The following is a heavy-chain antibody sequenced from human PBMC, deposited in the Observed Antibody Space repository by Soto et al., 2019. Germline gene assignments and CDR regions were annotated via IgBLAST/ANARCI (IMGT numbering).Heavy chain of an antibody. V-gene: IGHV1-24*01. D-gene: IGHD1-1*01. Sequence: QVQLVQSGAEVKKPGASVKVSCKVFGYTLSEFSLHWVRQAPRKGLEWMGGFDPEDGETTYAQKFQGRLTMTEDTSAETSYMELTRLRFEDTAMYYCVRVKRQGGTWHNSYCMDVWGQGTTVTVSS. CDR2: FDPEDGET. J-gene: IGHJ6*02. CDR1: GYTLSEFS. CDR3: VRVKRQGGTWHNSYCMDV.